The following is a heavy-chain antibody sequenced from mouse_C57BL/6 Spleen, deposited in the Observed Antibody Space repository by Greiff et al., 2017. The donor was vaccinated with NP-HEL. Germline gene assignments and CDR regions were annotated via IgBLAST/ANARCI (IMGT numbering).Heavy chain of an antibody. J-gene: IGHJ4*01. V-gene: IGHV1-55*01. CDR3: ARHYYYAMDY. CDR2: IYPGSGST. CDR1: GYTFTSYW. Sequence: QVQLKESGAELVKPGASVKMSCKASGYTFTSYWITWVKQRPGQGLEWIGDIYPGSGSTNYNEKFKSKATLTVDTSSSTAYMQLSSLTSEDSAVYYCARHYYYAMDYWGQGTSVTVSS.